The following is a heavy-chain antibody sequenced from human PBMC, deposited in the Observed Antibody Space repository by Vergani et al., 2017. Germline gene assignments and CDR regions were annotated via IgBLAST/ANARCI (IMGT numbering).Heavy chain of an antibody. V-gene: IGHV4-34*01. CDR1: GGSFSGYY. D-gene: IGHD6-25*01. J-gene: IGHJ4*02. Sequence: QVQLQQWGAGLLKPSETLSLTCAVYGGSFSGYYWSWIRQPPGKGLEWIGEINHSGSTNYNPSLKSRVTISVDTSKNQFSLKLSSVTAAETAVYYCARDGDGYSSGTLDYWGQGTLVTVSS. CDR2: INHSGST. CDR3: ARDGDGYSSGTLDY.